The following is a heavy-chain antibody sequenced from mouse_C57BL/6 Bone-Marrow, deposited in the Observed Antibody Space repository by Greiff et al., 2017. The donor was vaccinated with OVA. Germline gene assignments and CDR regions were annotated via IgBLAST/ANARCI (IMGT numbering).Heavy chain of an antibody. CDR1: GYTFTEYT. V-gene: IGHV1-62-2*01. CDR3: ARHEGGLYYFDY. J-gene: IGHJ2*01. Sequence: QVTLKVSGAELVKPGASVKLSCKASGYTFTEYTIHWVKQRSGQGLEWIGWFYPGSGSIKYNEKFKDKATLTADKSSSTVYMELSRLTSEDSAVYFCARHEGGLYYFDYWGQGTTLTVSS. CDR2: FYPGSGSI.